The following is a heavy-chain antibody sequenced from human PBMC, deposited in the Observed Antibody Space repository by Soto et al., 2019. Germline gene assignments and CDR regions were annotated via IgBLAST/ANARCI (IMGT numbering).Heavy chain of an antibody. Sequence: QVQLVQSGAEVKKPGASVKVSCKASGYTFTSYGISWVRQAPGQGLEWMGWISAYNGNTNYAQKLQGRVTRNTDTSTGTADMELRSLRSDDTAVYYCASVDAIEGVWGSYLMWGQGTLVTVSS. D-gene: IGHD3-16*02. CDR2: ISAYNGNT. V-gene: IGHV1-18*01. CDR1: GYTFTSYG. CDR3: ASVDAIEGVWGSYLM. J-gene: IGHJ1*01.